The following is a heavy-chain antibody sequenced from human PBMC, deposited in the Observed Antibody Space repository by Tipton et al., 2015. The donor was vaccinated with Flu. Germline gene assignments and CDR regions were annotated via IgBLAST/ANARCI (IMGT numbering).Heavy chain of an antibody. CDR3: ARREYSNYVSEPKSWFDT. CDR2: VHQTGST. D-gene: IGHD6-6*01. V-gene: IGHV4-38-2*01. CDR1: GDSIASPYF. J-gene: IGHJ5*02. Sequence: TLSLTCSVSGDSIASPYFWGWIRQPPGKGLEWIGNVHQTGSTSYTPSLRSRVTIGVDRAKNQFSLRLTSVTAADTAVYYCARREYSNYVSEPKSWFDTWGQGTLVTVSS.